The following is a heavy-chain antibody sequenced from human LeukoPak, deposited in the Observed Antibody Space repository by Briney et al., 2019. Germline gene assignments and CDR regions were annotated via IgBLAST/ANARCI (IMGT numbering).Heavy chain of an antibody. Sequence: SETLSLTCTVSGGSISSYYWSWIRQPPGKGLEWIGYIYYSGSTNYNPSLKSRVTISVDTSKNQFSLKLSSVTAAGTAVYYCARVIVVVPPDDYYFDYWGQGTLVTVSS. CDR1: GGSISSYY. CDR3: ARVIVVVPPDDYYFDY. V-gene: IGHV4-59*01. J-gene: IGHJ4*02. D-gene: IGHD2-2*01. CDR2: IYYSGST.